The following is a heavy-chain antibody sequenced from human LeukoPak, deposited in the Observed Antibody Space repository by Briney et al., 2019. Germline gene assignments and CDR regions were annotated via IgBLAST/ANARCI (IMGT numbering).Heavy chain of an antibody. J-gene: IGHJ4*02. D-gene: IGHD6-13*01. Sequence: PGGSLRLSCAASGFTFSSYWMHWVRQAPGKGLVWVSRINSDGSSTSYADSVKGRFTISRDNAKKSLYLQMNSLRDEDTAVYYCARDTRSSWYLDYSGQGTLVSASS. CDR3: ARDTRSSWYLDY. V-gene: IGHV3-74*01. CDR1: GFTFSSYW. CDR2: INSDGSST.